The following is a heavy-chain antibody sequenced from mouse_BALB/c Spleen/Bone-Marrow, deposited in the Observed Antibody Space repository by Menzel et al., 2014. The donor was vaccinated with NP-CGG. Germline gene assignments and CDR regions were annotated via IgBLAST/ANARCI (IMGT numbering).Heavy chain of an antibody. J-gene: IGHJ2*01. D-gene: IGHD1-1*01. CDR3: ARDGSSYEGNYFDY. CDR1: GFTFSSYG. Sequence: EVQLVESGGGLVQLGGSLKLSCAASGFTFSSYGMSWVRQTPDKRLELVATINSNGGSTYYPDSVKGRFTISRDNAKNTLYLQMSSLKSEDTAMYYCARDGSSYEGNYFDYWGQGTTLTVSS. CDR2: INSNGGST. V-gene: IGHV5-6-3*01.